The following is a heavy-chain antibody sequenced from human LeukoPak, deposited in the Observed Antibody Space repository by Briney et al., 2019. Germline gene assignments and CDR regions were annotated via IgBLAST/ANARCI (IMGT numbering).Heavy chain of an antibody. V-gene: IGHV3-15*01. CDR3: TTVDYNGYQLPGTYYFDY. D-gene: IGHD2-2*01. CDR2: IKSKTDGGTT. J-gene: IGHJ4*02. CDR1: GFTFSNAW. Sequence: PGGSLRLSCAASGFTFSNAWMSWVRQAPGKGLEWVGRIKSKTDGGTTDYAAPVKGRFTISRDDSKNTLYLQMNSLKTEDTAVYYCTTVDYNGYQLPGTYYFDYWGQGTLVTVSS.